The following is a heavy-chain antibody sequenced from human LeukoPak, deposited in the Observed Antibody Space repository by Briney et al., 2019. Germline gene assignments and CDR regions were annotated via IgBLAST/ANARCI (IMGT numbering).Heavy chain of an antibody. J-gene: IGHJ4*02. CDR1: GYTFIDYF. CDR3: ARDLSSTSNWEFDY. D-gene: IGHD7-27*01. V-gene: IGHV1-2*06. CDR2: LNPNNGYT. Sequence: ASVKVSCKTSGYTFIDYFIHWVRQAPEQGLEWMGRLNPNNGYTFYTEEFQGRVTMTSDTSISTAYMELSRLTSDDTALYYCARDLSSTSNWEFDYWGQGTLVTVSS.